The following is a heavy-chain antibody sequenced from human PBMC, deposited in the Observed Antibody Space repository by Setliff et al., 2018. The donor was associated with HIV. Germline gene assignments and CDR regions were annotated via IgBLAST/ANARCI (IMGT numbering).Heavy chain of an antibody. CDR2: VYSTGST. V-gene: IGHV4-59*01. CDR3: ARVGYYYDSSGLDAFDI. D-gene: IGHD3-22*01. Sequence: SETLSLTCTVSGDSINNYYWSWIRQPPGKGLEWIGYVYSTGSTNSKSSLKSRVTISVDTSKNQFSLKLSSVTAADTAVYYCARVGYYYDSSGLDAFDIWGQGTMVTV. CDR1: GDSINNYY. J-gene: IGHJ3*02.